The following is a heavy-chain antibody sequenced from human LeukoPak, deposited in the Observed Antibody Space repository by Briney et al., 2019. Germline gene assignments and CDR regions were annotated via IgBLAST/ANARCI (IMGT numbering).Heavy chain of an antibody. CDR3: ARADTSGTSSSDAFDI. Sequence: SETLSLTCTVSGGSISSSFYYWGWIRQPPGKGLEWIGEIYHDETTNYCPSLKSRVTISVDKSKNHFSLKLSAVTAADTAVYYCARADTSGTSSSDAFDIWGQGTMVTVSS. CDR2: IYHDETT. V-gene: IGHV4-39*07. J-gene: IGHJ3*02. CDR1: GGSISSSFYY. D-gene: IGHD3-10*01.